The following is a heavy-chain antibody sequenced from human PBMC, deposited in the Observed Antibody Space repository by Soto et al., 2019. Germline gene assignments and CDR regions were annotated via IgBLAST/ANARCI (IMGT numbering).Heavy chain of an antibody. CDR1: GFTYNSYD. Sequence: GGSLRLSCAAFGFTYNSYDMIWVRQVTGKGLEWIASMGGAGAREYSGSVKGRFIISRDNAKNSLYLQMGSRRVADTGVYYCTRATFGVGMDLWGHGTPVTVSS. CDR2: MGGAGAR. D-gene: IGHD3-10*01. J-gene: IGHJ6*02. CDR3: TRATFGVGMDL. V-gene: IGHV3-13*01.